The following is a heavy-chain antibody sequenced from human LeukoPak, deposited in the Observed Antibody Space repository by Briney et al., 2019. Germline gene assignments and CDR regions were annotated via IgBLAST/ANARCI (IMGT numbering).Heavy chain of an antibody. V-gene: IGHV4-39*01. Sequence: SETLSLTCTVSGGSISSSCYYWGWIGQPPGKGLEWIGSIYYSGSTYYNPAINSRVTISEDTSKMQFSLKRSSVTAADTAVYYCARHRGVYSSGWYSDFDYWGQGTLVTVSS. J-gene: IGHJ4*02. CDR1: GGSISSSCYY. CDR3: ARHRGVYSSGWYSDFDY. CDR2: IYYSGST. D-gene: IGHD6-19*01.